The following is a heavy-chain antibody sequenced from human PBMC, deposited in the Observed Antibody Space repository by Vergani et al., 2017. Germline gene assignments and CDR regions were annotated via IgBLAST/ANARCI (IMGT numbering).Heavy chain of an antibody. D-gene: IGHD3-22*01. CDR2: INPSGGHT. CDR1: GYTFSNYY. CDR3: AREDFDSSGYFDY. J-gene: IGHJ4*02. Sequence: QVQVVQSGAEVKKSGASVKVSCKTSGYTFSNYYMHWVRQAPGQGLEWMGIINPSGGHTNYAQKFQGRVTMTRDTSTSTVYMELSSLRSEDTAVYYCAREDFDSSGYFDYWGQGTLVTVSS. V-gene: IGHV1-46*01.